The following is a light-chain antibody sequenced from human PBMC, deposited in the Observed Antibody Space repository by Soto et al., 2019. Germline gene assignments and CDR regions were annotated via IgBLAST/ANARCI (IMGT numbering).Light chain of an antibody. Sequence: IVLTQSPATLSLSPGERATLSCRASQSVSNYLSWYQQKPGQAPRLLMYETSRRATGIPARFSGSVSGTDGTLTISSLETEDCAVYYCQQRHNWRDTFGQGTRLEIK. CDR3: QQRHNWRDT. CDR1: QSVSNY. CDR2: ETS. J-gene: IGKJ5*01. V-gene: IGKV3-11*01.